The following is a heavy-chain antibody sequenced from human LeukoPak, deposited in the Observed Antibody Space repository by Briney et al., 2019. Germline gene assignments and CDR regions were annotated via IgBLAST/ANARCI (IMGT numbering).Heavy chain of an antibody. Sequence: GGSLRLSCAASGFTFSSYSMNWVRQAPEKGLEWVSSISSASTYIYYADSVKGRFTISRDNAKNSLYLQMNSLRAEDTAMYYCARLVWDTTMADGDIDSWGQGTLLIVSS. V-gene: IGHV3-21*01. CDR3: ARLVWDTTMADGDIDS. D-gene: IGHD5-18*01. CDR2: ISSASTYI. J-gene: IGHJ4*02. CDR1: GFTFSSYS.